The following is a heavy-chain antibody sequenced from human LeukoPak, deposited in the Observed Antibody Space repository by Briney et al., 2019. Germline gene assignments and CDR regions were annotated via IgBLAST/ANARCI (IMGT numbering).Heavy chain of an antibody. V-gene: IGHV1-69*05. CDR2: IIPIFGTT. CDR3: ARRESQLLHFMNLDY. D-gene: IGHD2-2*01. Sequence: GASVKVSCKASGGTFSSYAISWVRQAPGQGLEWMGGIIPIFGTTNYAQKFQGRVTITTDESTSTAYMELSSLRSEDTAVYYCARRESQLLHFMNLDYWGQGTLVTVSS. J-gene: IGHJ4*02. CDR1: GGTFSSYA.